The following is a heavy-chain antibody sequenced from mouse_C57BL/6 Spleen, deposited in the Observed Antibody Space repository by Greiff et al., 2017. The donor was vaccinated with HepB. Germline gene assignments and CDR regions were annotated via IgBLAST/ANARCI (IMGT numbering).Heavy chain of an antibody. CDR2: IYPGDGDT. CDR3: VQGRGAMDY. CDR1: GYAFSSSW. V-gene: IGHV1-82*01. D-gene: IGHD1-1*01. Sequence: VKLQESGPELVKPGASVKISCKASGYAFSSSWMNWVKQRPGKGLEWIGRIYPGDGDTNYNGKFKGKATLTADKSSSTAYMQLSSLTSEDSAVYFCVQGRGAMDYWGQGTSVTVSS. J-gene: IGHJ4*01.